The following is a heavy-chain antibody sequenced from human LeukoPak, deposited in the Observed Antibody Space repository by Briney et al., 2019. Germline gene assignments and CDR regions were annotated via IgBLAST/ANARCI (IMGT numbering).Heavy chain of an antibody. CDR2: ISAYNGNT. D-gene: IGHD5-24*01. CDR3: ARTPPDGYNRYYFDY. V-gene: IGHV1-18*01. CDR1: GYTFTSYG. Sequence: GASVKVSCKASGYTFTSYGISWVRQAPGQGLEWMGWISAYNGNTNYAQKLQGRVTMTTDTSTSTAYMELRSLRSEDTAVYYCARTPPDGYNRYYFDYWGQGTLVTVSS. J-gene: IGHJ4*02.